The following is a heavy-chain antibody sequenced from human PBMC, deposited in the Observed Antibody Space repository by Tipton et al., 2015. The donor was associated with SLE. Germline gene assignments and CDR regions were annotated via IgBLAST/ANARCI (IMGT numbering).Heavy chain of an antibody. J-gene: IGHJ2*01. Sequence: TLSLTCTVSGGSISSGSYYWSWIRQPAGKGLEWIGHIYTSGSTNYNPSLKSRVTISVDTSKNQFSLKLSSVTAADTAVFYCARVAYSSSWYLYFDLWGRGSLVTVSS. D-gene: IGHD6-13*01. CDR2: IYTSGST. V-gene: IGHV4-61*09. CDR1: GGSISSGSYY. CDR3: ARVAYSSSWYLYFDL.